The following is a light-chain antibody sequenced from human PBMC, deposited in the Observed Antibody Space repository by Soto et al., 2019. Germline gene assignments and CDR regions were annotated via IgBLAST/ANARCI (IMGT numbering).Light chain of an antibody. J-gene: IGKJ2*01. Sequence: EIVLTQSPATLSLSPGERATLSCRASQNIKSYLDWYQQKPGQAPRLLIYDASNRATGIPARFSGSGSGTDVTLTISSLEPEDFAAYYCRQRSNWPRTFGQGTKLEIK. CDR3: RQRSNWPRT. CDR1: QNIKSY. V-gene: IGKV3-11*01. CDR2: DAS.